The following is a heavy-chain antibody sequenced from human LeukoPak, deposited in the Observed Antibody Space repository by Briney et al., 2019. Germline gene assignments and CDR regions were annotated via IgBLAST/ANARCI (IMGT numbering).Heavy chain of an antibody. Sequence: SETLSLTCTVSGYSISSGYYWGWIRQPPGKGLEWIGSIYYSGSTYYNPSLKSRVTISVDTSKNQFSLKLSSVTAADTAAYYCARDRGYSYGYFDPWGQGTLVTVSS. V-gene: IGHV4-38-2*02. D-gene: IGHD5-18*01. CDR1: GYSISSGYY. J-gene: IGHJ5*02. CDR2: IYYSGST. CDR3: ARDRGYSYGYFDP.